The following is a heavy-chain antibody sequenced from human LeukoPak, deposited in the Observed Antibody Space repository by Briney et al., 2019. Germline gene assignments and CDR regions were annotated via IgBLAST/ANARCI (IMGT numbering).Heavy chain of an antibody. V-gene: IGHV4-59*01. Sequence: SETLSLTCTVTGGSISSYYWSWIRQPPGKGLEWIGFIFYSGTTNYNPSLKSRVTISVDTSKNQFSLKLSSVTAADTAVYYCARGGWNKFDYWGQGTLVTVSS. CDR2: IFYSGTT. J-gene: IGHJ4*02. CDR3: ARGGWNKFDY. D-gene: IGHD3-22*01. CDR1: GGSISSYY.